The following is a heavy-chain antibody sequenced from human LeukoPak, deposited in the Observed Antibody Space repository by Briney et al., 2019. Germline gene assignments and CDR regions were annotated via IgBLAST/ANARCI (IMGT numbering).Heavy chain of an antibody. CDR1: RYTFTDHY. J-gene: IGHJ4*02. CDR3: SRVAYTRYCSGGTCYSDY. V-gene: IGHV1-2*02. D-gene: IGHD2-15*01. CDR2: INPNSGGT. Sequence: ASVKVSCKASRYTFTDHYMYWVRQAPGQGLEWMGWINPNSGGTNYAQKFQGRVTMTRDTSISTAYMELSRLRSDDTAMYYCSRVAYTRYCSGGTCYSDYWGQGTLVTVSS.